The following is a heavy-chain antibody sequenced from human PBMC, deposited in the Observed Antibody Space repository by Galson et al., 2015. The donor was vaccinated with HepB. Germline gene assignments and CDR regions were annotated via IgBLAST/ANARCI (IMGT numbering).Heavy chain of an antibody. CDR3: ARDPRRGFDPRSHFDY. CDR1: GFSFDNYA. CDR2: ISFEGTNK. V-gene: IGHV3-30-3*01. Sequence: SLRLSCAGSGFSFDNYAFHWVRQAPGKGLEWVAVISFEGTNKYYADSVKGRFTVSRDDSKNTVYLQMNSLRTDDTAVYYCARDPRRGFDPRSHFDYWGQGALVTVSS. D-gene: IGHD3-22*01. J-gene: IGHJ4*02.